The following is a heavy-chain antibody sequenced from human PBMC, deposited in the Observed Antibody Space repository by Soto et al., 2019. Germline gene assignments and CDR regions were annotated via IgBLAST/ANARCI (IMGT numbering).Heavy chain of an antibody. V-gene: IGHV3-23*01. D-gene: IGHD2-8*01. J-gene: IGHJ4*02. Sequence: GGSLRLSCAASGFTFSSYAMSWVRQAPGKGLEWVSAISGSGGSTYYADSVKGRFTISRDNSRNTLYLQMNSLRAEDTAVYYCAKSGLMVYAIPFDYWGQGTLVTVSS. CDR3: AKSGLMVYAIPFDY. CDR2: ISGSGGST. CDR1: GFTFSSYA.